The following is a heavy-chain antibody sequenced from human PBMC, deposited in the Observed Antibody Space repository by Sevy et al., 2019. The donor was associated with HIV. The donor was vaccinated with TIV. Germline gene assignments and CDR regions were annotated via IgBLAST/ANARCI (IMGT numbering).Heavy chain of an antibody. D-gene: IGHD2-2*01. Sequence: ASVKVSCKVSGFTLTEFSVHWVRQPPGKSLEGMGGFHEEGEEMYEQKFQGRITVTQDTSKDTAYMELSSLRSEETAVYYCATVIVVGRDYWGQGTLVTVSS. CDR3: ATVIVVGRDY. CDR1: GFTLTEFS. CDR2: FHEEGEE. V-gene: IGHV1-24*01. J-gene: IGHJ4*02.